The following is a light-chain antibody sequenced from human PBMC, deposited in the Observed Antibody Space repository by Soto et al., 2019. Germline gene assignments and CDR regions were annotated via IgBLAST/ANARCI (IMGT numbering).Light chain of an antibody. CDR2: GNS. CDR3: QSYDSSLSGPV. Sequence: QSVLTQPRSVSGAPGQRVTISCTGSSSNIGAGYDVHWYQQLPGTAPKLLIYGNSNRPSGVPDRFSGSKSGTSASLAITGLQAEDEAGYYCQSYDSSLSGPVFGGGTKLTVL. CDR1: SSNIGAGYD. J-gene: IGLJ3*02. V-gene: IGLV1-40*01.